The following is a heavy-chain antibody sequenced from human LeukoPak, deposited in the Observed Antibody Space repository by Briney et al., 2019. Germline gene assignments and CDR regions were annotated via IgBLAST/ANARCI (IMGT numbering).Heavy chain of an antibody. Sequence: SETLSLTCTVSGGSISGNHWSWVRRPPGKGLEWIGYIYYSGSTNYNPSLKSRVTISVDTSKSQFSLKLRSVTAADTAVYYCARDQRTVGYYGMDVWGRGTTVTVSS. D-gene: IGHD1-26*01. CDR3: ARDQRTVGYYGMDV. V-gene: IGHV4-59*01. CDR2: IYYSGST. J-gene: IGHJ6*02. CDR1: GGSISGNH.